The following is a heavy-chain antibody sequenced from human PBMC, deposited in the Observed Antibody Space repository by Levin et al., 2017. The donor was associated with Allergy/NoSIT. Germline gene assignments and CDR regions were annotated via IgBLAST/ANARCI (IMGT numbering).Heavy chain of an antibody. CDR2: ITGGGSDT. J-gene: IGHJ3*01. CDR3: AKKQGGTTGFSFDV. D-gene: IGHD1/OR15-1a*01. Sequence: LAGGSLRLSCAASGFTFSEYAMTWVRQAPGKGLEWVSVITGGGSDTYYGDSVKGRFTVSRDNSKNTLYLELNGLRADDTAVYYCAKKQGGTTGFSFDVWGQGTMVTVSS. CDR1: GFTFSEYA. V-gene: IGHV3-23*01.